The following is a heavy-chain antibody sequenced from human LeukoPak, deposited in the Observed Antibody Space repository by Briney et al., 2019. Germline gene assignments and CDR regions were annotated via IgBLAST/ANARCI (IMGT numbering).Heavy chain of an antibody. J-gene: IGHJ1*01. V-gene: IGHV3-74*01. Sequence: GGSLRLSCEASGFSFSRHWMHWVRQAPGKGLVWVSRITISRDNAKSTVRLQMDSLRVEDTAVYYCAREGSGVVTLDHWGQGTLVTVSS. CDR3: AREGSGVVTLDH. CDR1: GFSFSRHW. D-gene: IGHD2-21*02. CDR2: I.